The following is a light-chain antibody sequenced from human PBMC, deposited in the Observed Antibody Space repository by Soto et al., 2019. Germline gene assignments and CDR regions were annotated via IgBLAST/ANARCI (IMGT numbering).Light chain of an antibody. J-gene: IGLJ2*01. Sequence: QSVLTQPPSASGTPGQAVTISCSGSSSNIGTNTVNWYKQLPGTAPKVLIYSNDLRPSGVPDRFSGSKSGTSASLAISGLQSEDEADYYCEAWDDSRYGAVFGGGTKLTVL. CDR3: EAWDDSRYGAV. CDR2: SND. CDR1: SSNIGTNT. V-gene: IGLV1-44*01.